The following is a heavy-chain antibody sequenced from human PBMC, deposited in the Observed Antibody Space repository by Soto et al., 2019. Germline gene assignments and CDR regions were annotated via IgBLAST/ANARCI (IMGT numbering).Heavy chain of an antibody. CDR2: IYYSGST. D-gene: IGHD6-19*01. CDR1: GGSISSRSYY. J-gene: IGHJ4*02. CDR3: ARRTVNIRTFYSGLKTHCFDY. V-gene: IGHV4-39*01. Sequence: QLQLQESGPGLVKPSETLSLTCAVSGGSISSRSYYWGWIRQPPGEGLEWIGSIYYSGSTYYTPSLQSRVAISVDTSKHQFPLKLNSVTAADTAVYYCARRTVNIRTFYSGLKTHCFDYWGQGTLVTVSS.